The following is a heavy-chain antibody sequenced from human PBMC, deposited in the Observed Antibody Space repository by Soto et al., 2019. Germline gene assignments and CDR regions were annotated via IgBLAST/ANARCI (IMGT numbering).Heavy chain of an antibody. V-gene: IGHV3-23*01. CDR2: ISGNGGTT. Sequence: EVQLLESGGGLVEPGGSLRLSCAASGFTFSSNAMSWVRQAPGKGLEWVSGISGNGGTTYYADSVKGRFTISKDNSKNTLHLQMNSLRGDDTAVYYCARVGDYFPKYYGMDVWGQGTTVTVSS. J-gene: IGHJ6*02. CDR3: ARVGDYFPKYYGMDV. D-gene: IGHD4-17*01. CDR1: GFTFSSNA.